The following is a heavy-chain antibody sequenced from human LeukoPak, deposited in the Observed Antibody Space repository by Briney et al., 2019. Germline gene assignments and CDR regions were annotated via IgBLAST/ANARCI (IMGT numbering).Heavy chain of an antibody. J-gene: IGHJ6*02. CDR3: ARGLPGQQLGFWYYYGMDV. CDR2: TYYRSKWYN. Sequence: SQTLSLTCAISGDSVSSNSAAWHWIRQSPSRGLEWLGRTYYRSKWYNDYAVSVKSRITINPDTSKNQFSLQLNSVTPEDTAVYYCARGLPGQQLGFWYYYGMDVWGQGTTVTVSS. CDR1: GDSVSSNSAA. D-gene: IGHD6-13*01. V-gene: IGHV6-1*01.